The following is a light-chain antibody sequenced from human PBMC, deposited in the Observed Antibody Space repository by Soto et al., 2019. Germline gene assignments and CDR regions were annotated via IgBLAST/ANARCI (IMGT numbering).Light chain of an antibody. J-gene: IGKJ1*01. Sequence: DIPMTPSPSPLSASVGDIVTITCPASQNIKTYLNWYQQKPGKAPKLLIYAASSLQSGVPSRFSGSGSGTDFTLTISSLQPEDFATYYCQQSYSTSWTFGQGTKVDI. CDR2: AAS. V-gene: IGKV1-39*01. CDR3: QQSYSTSWT. CDR1: QNIKTY.